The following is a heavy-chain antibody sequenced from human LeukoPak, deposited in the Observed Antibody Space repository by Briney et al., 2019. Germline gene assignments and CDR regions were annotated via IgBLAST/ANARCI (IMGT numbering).Heavy chain of an antibody. J-gene: IGHJ4*02. Sequence: PGGSLRLSCAASGFTFSSYAMHWVRQAPGKGLEWVAVISYDGSNKYYADSVKGRFTISRDNSKNMLYLQMNSLRAEDTAVYYCARSGCSGGSCYKARYFDYWGQGTLVTVSS. CDR2: ISYDGSNK. CDR3: ARSGCSGGSCYKARYFDY. D-gene: IGHD2-15*01. CDR1: GFTFSSYA. V-gene: IGHV3-30*04.